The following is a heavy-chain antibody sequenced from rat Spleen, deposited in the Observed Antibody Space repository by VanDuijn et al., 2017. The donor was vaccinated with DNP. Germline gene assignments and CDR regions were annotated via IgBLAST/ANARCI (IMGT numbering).Heavy chain of an antibody. CDR2: ISTSGGST. Sequence: EVQLVESGGGLVQPGRSLKLSCAASGFTFSNYGMAWVRQAPKKGLEWVATISTSGGSTYYRDSVKGRFTISRDNAKSTLYLQMDSLRSEDTATYYCTTGDYWGQGVMVTVSS. CDR3: TTGDY. V-gene: IGHV5-27*01. J-gene: IGHJ2*01. CDR1: GFTFSNYG.